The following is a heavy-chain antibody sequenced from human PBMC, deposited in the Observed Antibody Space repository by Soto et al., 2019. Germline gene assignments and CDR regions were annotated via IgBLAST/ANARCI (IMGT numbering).Heavy chain of an antibody. Sequence: QVQLVQSGTEVKKPGASVRISCKASGYTFNAYAIYWVRQAPGQSLEWMGWVNAGRGNTEYAQKFQGRVTITRDTPANTAYMDLTSLTSEDTAVYYCARGGYCSGGRGYCWFDPWGQGTLVTVSS. CDR3: ARGGYCSGGRGYCWFDP. J-gene: IGHJ5*02. D-gene: IGHD2-15*01. CDR1: GYTFNAYA. V-gene: IGHV1-3*01. CDR2: VNAGRGNT.